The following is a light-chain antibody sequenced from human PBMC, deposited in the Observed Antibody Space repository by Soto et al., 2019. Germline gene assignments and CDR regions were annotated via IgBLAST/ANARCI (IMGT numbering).Light chain of an antibody. Sequence: QSVLTQPHSASGTPGQRVTISCSGSSSNIGSYYVYWYQQLPGTAPKLLIYRNDQRPSGVPDRFSGSKSGTSASLAISGLRSEDEADYYCAAWDDSLRVVFGGGTKLTVL. CDR3: AAWDDSLRVV. CDR2: RND. CDR1: SSNIGSYY. J-gene: IGLJ2*01. V-gene: IGLV1-47*01.